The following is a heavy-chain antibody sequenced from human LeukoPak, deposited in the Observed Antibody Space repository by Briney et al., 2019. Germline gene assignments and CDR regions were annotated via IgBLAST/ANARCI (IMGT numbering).Heavy chain of an antibody. CDR1: GFTFSSYG. CDR3: ARHSGRATVDAFDI. J-gene: IGHJ3*02. D-gene: IGHD1-26*01. CDR2: IRYDGSNK. V-gene: IGHV3-30*02. Sequence: PGGSLRLSCAASGFTFSSYGMHWVRQAPGKGLEWVAFIRYDGSNKYYADSVKGRFTISRDNSKNTLYLQMNSLRAEDTAVYYCARHSGRATVDAFDIWGQGTMVTVSS.